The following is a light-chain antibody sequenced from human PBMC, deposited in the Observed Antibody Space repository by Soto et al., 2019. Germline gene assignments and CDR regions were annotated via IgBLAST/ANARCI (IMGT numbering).Light chain of an antibody. CDR1: QSISSW. J-gene: IGKJ2*01. CDR2: KAS. V-gene: IGKV1-5*03. CDR3: QQYNSYSPYT. Sequence: DIQMTQSPSTLSASVGDRVTITCRASQSISSWLAWYQQKPGKAPKLLIYKASSSESGVPSRFSGSGSGTEFTLTISSLKPDDFANYYCQQYNSYSPYTFGQGTKLEIK.